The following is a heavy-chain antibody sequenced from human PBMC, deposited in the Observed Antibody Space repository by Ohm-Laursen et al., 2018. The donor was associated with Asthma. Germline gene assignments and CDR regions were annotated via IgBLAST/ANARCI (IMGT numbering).Heavy chain of an antibody. J-gene: IGHJ4*02. Sequence: SSLRLSCAASGLTINRYGLHWVRRAPGKGLEWVAFISYDENKKYYADSVKGRFTISRDNSKNTLYPQMNSLRPDDTAVYYCAKDDSSAWTHFDYWGQGTLVTVSS. CDR3: AKDDSSAWTHFDY. V-gene: IGHV3-30*18. CDR1: GLTINRYG. D-gene: IGHD6-19*01. CDR2: ISYDENKK.